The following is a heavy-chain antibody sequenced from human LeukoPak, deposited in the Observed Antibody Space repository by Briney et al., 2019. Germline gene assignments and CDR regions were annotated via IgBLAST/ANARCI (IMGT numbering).Heavy chain of an antibody. Sequence: PSETLSLTCTVSGGSISNFYWSWIRQAPGKGLEWIGYIYYSGSTNYNASLQSRVTISVDTSKNQFSLKLSSVTAADTAVYSCARAESDTAMAYFDYWGQGTLVTVSS. CDR2: IYYSGST. D-gene: IGHD5-18*01. V-gene: IGHV4-59*01. CDR1: GGSISNFY. CDR3: ARAESDTAMAYFDY. J-gene: IGHJ4*02.